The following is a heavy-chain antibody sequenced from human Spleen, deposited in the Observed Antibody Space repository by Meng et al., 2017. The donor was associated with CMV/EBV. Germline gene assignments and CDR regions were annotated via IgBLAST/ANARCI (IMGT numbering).Heavy chain of an antibody. V-gene: IGHV1-69*02. Sequence: KVSCRASRDPCSSSTITWVRQAPGQGLEWMGRIIPILNIINYAQKFQGRVAITVDKSTSTAYMDVSSLRLEDTAVYYCARGRDWFGPWGQGTLVTVSS. J-gene: IGHJ5*02. CDR2: IIPILNII. CDR1: RDPCSSST. CDR3: ARGRDWFGP.